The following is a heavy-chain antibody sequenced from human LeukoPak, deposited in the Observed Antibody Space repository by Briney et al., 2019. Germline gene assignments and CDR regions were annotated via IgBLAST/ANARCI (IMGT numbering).Heavy chain of an antibody. J-gene: IGHJ4*02. Sequence: PSETLSLTCTVSGDSLSRGTFSCTWVRQAPGNGLEWLGYSCPRGSPCYIRSLKIRVILSIDKSSNQFSLDLASVTAADTAVYYCARFSPRAVGNYLDSWGQGTLVTVSS. CDR2: SCPRGSP. CDR1: GDSLSRGTFS. D-gene: IGHD4-23*01. V-gene: IGHV4-30-2*01. CDR3: ARFSPRAVGNYLDS.